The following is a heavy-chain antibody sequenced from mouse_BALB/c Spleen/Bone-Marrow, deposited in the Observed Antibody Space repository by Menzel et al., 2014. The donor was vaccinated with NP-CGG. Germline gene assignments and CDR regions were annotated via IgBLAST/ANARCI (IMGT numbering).Heavy chain of an antibody. CDR1: GFTFSNFA. J-gene: IGHJ2*01. CDR2: ISSGGSA. CDR3: ARGYDYDFDY. Sequence: EVQVVESGGGLVKPGGSLKLSCAAPGFTFSNFAMSWVRQTPDKRLEWVASISSGGSAYYPDSVKGRLSISRDNARDILFLQMSSLRSEDTAMYYCARGYDYDFDYWGQGTTLTVSS. D-gene: IGHD2-4*01. V-gene: IGHV5-6-5*01.